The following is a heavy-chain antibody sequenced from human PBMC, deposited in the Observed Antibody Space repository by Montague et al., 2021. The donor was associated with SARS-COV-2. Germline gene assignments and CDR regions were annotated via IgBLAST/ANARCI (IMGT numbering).Heavy chain of an antibody. Sequence: SETLSLTCTVSGYSISSGYYWGWIRHPPGKGLEWIGSIYHSGSTXYNPALKSRVTISVDTSKNQFSLKLSSVTAADTAVYYCARDCYDYGSGSYQRWFDPWGQGTLVTVSS. CDR2: IYHSGST. V-gene: IGHV4-38-2*02. CDR3: ARDCYDYGSGSYQRWFDP. J-gene: IGHJ5*02. D-gene: IGHD3-10*01. CDR1: GYSISSGYY.